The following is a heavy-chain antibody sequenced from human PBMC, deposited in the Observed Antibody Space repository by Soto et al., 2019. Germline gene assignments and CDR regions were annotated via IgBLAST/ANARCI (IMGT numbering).Heavy chain of an antibody. J-gene: IGHJ2*01. CDR3: AVYGGTLYWYFDL. Sequence: QVQLVQSGAEVKKPGASVKVSCKASGYTFTSYDITWVRQAPGQGLEWMGWMNPNSGNTGYAEKFQGRVTMTRNTSISPSSMELSSRRSEATAVSDCAVYGGTLYWYFDLWGRGTLVTV. CDR2: MNPNSGNT. CDR1: GYTFTSYD. V-gene: IGHV1-8*01. D-gene: IGHD4-17*01.